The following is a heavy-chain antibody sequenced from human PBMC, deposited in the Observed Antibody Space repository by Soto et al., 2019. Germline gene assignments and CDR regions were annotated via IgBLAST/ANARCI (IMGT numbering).Heavy chain of an antibody. CDR3: ARLVSGWSPGGDYYYYYYMDV. Sequence: SETLSLTCTVSGGSISSSSYYWGWIRQPPGKGLEWIGSIYYSGSTYYNPSLKSRVTISVDTSKNQFSLKLSSVTAADTAVYYCARLVSGWSPGGDYYYYYYMDVWGKGTTVTVSS. J-gene: IGHJ6*03. CDR2: IYYSGST. CDR1: GGSISSSSYY. V-gene: IGHV4-39*01. D-gene: IGHD6-19*01.